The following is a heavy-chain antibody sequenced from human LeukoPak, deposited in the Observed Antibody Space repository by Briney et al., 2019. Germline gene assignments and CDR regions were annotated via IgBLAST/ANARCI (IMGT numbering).Heavy chain of an antibody. J-gene: IGHJ4*02. CDR2: ISAYNGNT. CDR1: GYTFTSYG. CDR3: ARIEVATTNFDY. V-gene: IGHV1-18*01. Sequence: ASVKVSCKASGYTFTSYGISWVRQAPGQGLEWMGWISAYNGNTNYAQKLQGRVTMTTDTSTSTAYMEPRSLRSDDTAVYYCARIEVATTNFDYWGQGTLVTVSS. D-gene: IGHD5-12*01.